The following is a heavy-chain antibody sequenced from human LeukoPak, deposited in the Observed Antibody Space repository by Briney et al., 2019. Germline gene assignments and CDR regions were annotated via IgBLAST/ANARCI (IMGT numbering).Heavy chain of an antibody. D-gene: IGHD1-26*01. CDR2: IKQDGSEK. Sequence: GGSLRLSCAASGFTFSNYWMGWVRQAPGKGLERVANIKQDGSEKYYVDSVKGRFTISRDNAKKSLYLQMNSLRDEDTAVYYCARLYSGNYYDDHWGQGTLVTVSS. V-gene: IGHV3-7*02. J-gene: IGHJ4*02. CDR3: ARLYSGNYYDDH. CDR1: GFTFSNYW.